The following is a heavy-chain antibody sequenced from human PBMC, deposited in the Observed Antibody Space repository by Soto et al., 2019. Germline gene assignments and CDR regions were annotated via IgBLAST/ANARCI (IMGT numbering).Heavy chain of an antibody. CDR3: TRMKVDSYQFYYAMDV. CDR2: IFSDNER. V-gene: IGHV2-26*01. D-gene: IGHD3-9*01. Sequence: SGPTLVNPTETLTLTCTVSGFSLTTGKMGVSWIRQPPGKALEWLAHIFSDNERSYSTSLQGRLTISKDTSGSQVVLSMTNVDPVDTATYYCTRMKVDSYQFYYAMDVWGQGTTVTVSS. CDR1: GFSLTTGKMG. J-gene: IGHJ6*02.